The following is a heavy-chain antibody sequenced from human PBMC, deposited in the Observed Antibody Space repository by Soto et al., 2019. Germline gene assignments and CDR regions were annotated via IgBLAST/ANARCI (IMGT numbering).Heavy chain of an antibody. D-gene: IGHD6-13*01. V-gene: IGHV1-3*01. J-gene: IGHJ6*02. Sequence: QVQLVQSGAEVKKPGASVKVSCKASGYTFTSYAMHWVRQAPGQRLEWMGWINAGNGNTKYSQKFQGRVTITRDTSASTADMELSSLRSEDTAVYYCASVGSSVYGMDVWGQGTTVTVSS. CDR2: INAGNGNT. CDR3: ASVGSSVYGMDV. CDR1: GYTFTSYA.